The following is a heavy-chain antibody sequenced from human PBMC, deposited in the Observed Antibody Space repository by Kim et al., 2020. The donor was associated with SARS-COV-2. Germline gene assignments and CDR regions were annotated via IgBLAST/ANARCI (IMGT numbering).Heavy chain of an antibody. Sequence: GGYLRLSCAASGFTFSSYAMSWVRQAPGKGLEWVSAISGSGGSTYYADSVKDRFTISRDNSKNTLYLQMNSLRAEDTAVCYCAKQWLATFDYWGQGTLVTVSS. CDR3: AKQWLATFDY. J-gene: IGHJ4*02. D-gene: IGHD6-19*01. V-gene: IGHV3-23*01. CDR1: GFTFSSYA. CDR2: ISGSGGST.